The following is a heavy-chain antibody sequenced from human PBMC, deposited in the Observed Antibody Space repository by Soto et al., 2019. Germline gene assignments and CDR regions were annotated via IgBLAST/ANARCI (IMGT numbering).Heavy chain of an antibody. V-gene: IGHV1-18*04. CDR2: ISAYNGNT. J-gene: IGHJ4*02. CDR1: GYTFTSYG. CDR3: ARNMGYYDFWSGLFDY. D-gene: IGHD3-3*01. Sequence: ASVKVSCKASGYTFTSYGISWVRQAPGQGLEWMGWISAYNGNTNYAQKLQGRVTMTTDTSTSTAYMELRSLRSDDTAVYYCARNMGYYDFWSGLFDYWGQGTLVTVSS.